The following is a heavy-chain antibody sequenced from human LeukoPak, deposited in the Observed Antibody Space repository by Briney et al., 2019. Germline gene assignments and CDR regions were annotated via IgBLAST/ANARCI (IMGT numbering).Heavy chain of an antibody. CDR1: GFTFSSYS. CDR3: ARVGYCSGGSCQADI. D-gene: IGHD2-15*01. V-gene: IGHV3-48*01. CDR2: TSSSSSTI. Sequence: GGSLRLSCAASGFTFSSYSMNWVRHAPGKGLEWVSYTSSSSSTIYYADSVKGRFTISRDNAKNSLYLQMNSLRAEDTAVYYCARVGYCSGGSCQADIWGEGTMVTVSS. J-gene: IGHJ3*02.